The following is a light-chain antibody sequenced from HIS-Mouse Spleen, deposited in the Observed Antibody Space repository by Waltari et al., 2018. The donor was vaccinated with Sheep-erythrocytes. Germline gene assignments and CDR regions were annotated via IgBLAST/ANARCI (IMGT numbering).Light chain of an antibody. J-gene: IGLJ3*02. V-gene: IGLV2-23*01. CDR2: EGS. CDR3: CSYAGSSTPWV. CDR1: RSDVGSYNL. Sequence: QSALTQPASVSGSPGQSITISCTGTRSDVGSYNLVSWYQQHTGKAPKLMIYEGSKRPSGVSNRFSGSKSGNTASLTISGLQAEDEADYYCCSYAGSSTPWVFGGGTKLTVL.